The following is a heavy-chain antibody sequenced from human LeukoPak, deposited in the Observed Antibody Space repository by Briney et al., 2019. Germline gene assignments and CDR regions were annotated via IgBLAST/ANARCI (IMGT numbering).Heavy chain of an antibody. CDR1: GGSIGSYY. J-gene: IGHJ4*02. CDR3: ARLPSSGWLRYYFDY. D-gene: IGHD6-19*01. V-gene: IGHV4-59*01. Sequence: SETLSLTCTVSGGSIGSYYWSWIRQPPGKGLEWIGYIYYSGSTNYNPSLKSRVTISVDTSKNQFSLKLSSVTAADTAVYYCARLPSSGWLRYYFDYWGQGTLVTVSS. CDR2: IYYSGST.